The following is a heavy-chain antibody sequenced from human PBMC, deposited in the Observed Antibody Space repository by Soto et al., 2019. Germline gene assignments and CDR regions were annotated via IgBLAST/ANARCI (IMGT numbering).Heavy chain of an antibody. Sequence: QVQLVQSGAEVKKPGASVKVSCKASGYTFTSYGISWVRQATGQGLEWMGWISAYNGNTNYPQKLQAKATMTTDTSTSTAYMELRSLIPDDTAVYYCAIDRVGGSPGQHWGQGTLVTVSS. CDR3: AIDRVGGSPGQH. V-gene: IGHV1-18*01. CDR1: GYTFTSYG. CDR2: ISAYNGNT. J-gene: IGHJ1*01. D-gene: IGHD1-26*01.